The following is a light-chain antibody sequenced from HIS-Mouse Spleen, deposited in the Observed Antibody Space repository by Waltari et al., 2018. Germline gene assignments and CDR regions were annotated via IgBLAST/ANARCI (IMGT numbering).Light chain of an antibody. CDR2: EGS. CDR3: CSYAGSSIYVV. J-gene: IGLJ2*01. CDR1: SSDVGSYNL. V-gene: IGLV2-23*01. Sequence: QSALTQPASVSGSPGQSITISCTGTSSDVGSYNLVSWYQQHPGKAPKLMIYEGSKRPSWVSNRFSGSKSCNTASLTISGLQAEDEADYYCCSYAGSSIYVVFGGGTKLTVL.